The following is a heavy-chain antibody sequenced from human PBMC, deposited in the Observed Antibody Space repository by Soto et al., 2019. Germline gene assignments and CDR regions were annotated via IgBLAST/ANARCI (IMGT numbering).Heavy chain of an antibody. D-gene: IGHD2-2*01. CDR3: AGRVVPAAMLVDY. Sequence: SETLSLTCAVYGGSFSGYYWSWIRQPPGKGLEWIGEINHSGSTNYNPSLKSRVTISVDTSKNQFSLKLSSVTAADTAVYYCAGRVVPAAMLVDYWGQGTLVTVSS. V-gene: IGHV4-34*01. CDR2: INHSGST. J-gene: IGHJ4*02. CDR1: GGSFSGYY.